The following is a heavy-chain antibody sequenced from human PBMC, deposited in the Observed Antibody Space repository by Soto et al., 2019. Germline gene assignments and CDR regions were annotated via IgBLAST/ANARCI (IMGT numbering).Heavy chain of an antibody. CDR1: GGTFSSYA. CDR3: ARGAVPTYYYGSGDPYYYYGMDV. V-gene: IGHV1-69*13. D-gene: IGHD3-10*01. J-gene: IGHJ6*02. CDR2: IIPIFGTA. Sequence: SVKVSCKASGGTFSSYAISWVRQAPGQGLEWMGGIIPIFGTANYAQKFQGRVTITADESTSTAYMELSSLRSEDTAVYYCARGAVPTYYYGSGDPYYYYGMDVWGQGTTVTVSS.